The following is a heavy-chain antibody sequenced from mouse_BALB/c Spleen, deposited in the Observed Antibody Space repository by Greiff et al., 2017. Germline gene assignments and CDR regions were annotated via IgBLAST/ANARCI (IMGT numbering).Heavy chain of an antibody. V-gene: IGHV5-17*02. D-gene: IGHD2-10*02. Sequence: EVQVVESGGGLVQPGGSRKLSCAASGFTFSSFGMHWVRQAPEKGLEWVAYISSGSSTIYYADTVKGRFTISRDNPKNTLFLQMTSLRSEDTAMYYCARLGYGNLYAMDYWGQGTSVTVSS. CDR3: ARLGYGNLYAMDY. CDR2: ISSGSSTI. CDR1: GFTFSSFG. J-gene: IGHJ4*01.